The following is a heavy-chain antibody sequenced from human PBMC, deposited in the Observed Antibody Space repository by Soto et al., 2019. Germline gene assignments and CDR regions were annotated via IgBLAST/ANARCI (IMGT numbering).Heavy chain of an antibody. V-gene: IGHV4-30-4*01. CDR3: ARVRGRLLRFDP. J-gene: IGHJ5*02. Sequence: QMQLQESGPGLVKPSQTLSLTCTVSGGSISSGDYYWSWIRQPPGKGLEWIGYIYYSGSTNYNPALKSRVTISVDTSKNPFSLKLSSVTAADTAVYYCARVRGRLLRFDPWGQGTLVTVSS. CDR2: IYYSGST. D-gene: IGHD2-15*01. CDR1: GGSISSGDYY.